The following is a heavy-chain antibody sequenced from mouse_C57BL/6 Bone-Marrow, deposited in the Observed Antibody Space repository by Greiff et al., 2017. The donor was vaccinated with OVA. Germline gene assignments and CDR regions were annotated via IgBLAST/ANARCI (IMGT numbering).Heavy chain of an antibody. Sequence: VQLQQSGAELVRPGASVKLSCTASGFNIKDDYMHWVKQRPEQGLEWIGWIDPENGDTENASKFQGKATITADTSSNTAYLQLSSLTSEDTAVYYCTTDGYWYFDVWGTGTTVTVSS. CDR2: IDPENGDT. D-gene: IGHD2-3*01. CDR3: TTDGYWYFDV. V-gene: IGHV14-4*01. CDR1: GFNIKDDY. J-gene: IGHJ1*03.